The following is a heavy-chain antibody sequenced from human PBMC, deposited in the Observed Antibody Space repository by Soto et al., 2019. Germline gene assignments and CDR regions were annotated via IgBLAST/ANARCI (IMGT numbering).Heavy chain of an antibody. Sequence: PGGSLRLSCAASGFTFSSYAMSWVRQAPGKGLKWVSAISGSGGSKYYADTVKGRFTISRDNSKNTLYLQMNCLRAEDTAVYYCAKGLGYGGPGMYYFDYWGQGTLVTVSS. CDR3: AKGLGYGGPGMYYFDY. CDR2: ISGSGGSK. CDR1: GFTFSSYA. J-gene: IGHJ4*02. D-gene: IGHD4-17*01. V-gene: IGHV3-23*01.